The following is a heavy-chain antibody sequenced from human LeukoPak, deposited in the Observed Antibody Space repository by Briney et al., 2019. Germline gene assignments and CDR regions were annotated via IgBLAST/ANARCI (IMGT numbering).Heavy chain of an antibody. Sequence: SETLSLTCSVSGYSISSGYYWGWIRQPPGKGLEWIGSIYHSGSTYDNPSLKSRVTISVDTSKNQFSLKLSSVTAADTAVYYCARSRLALYDSSGYSTGGLDYWGQGTLVTVSS. CDR3: ARSRLALYDSSGYSTGGLDY. D-gene: IGHD3-22*01. J-gene: IGHJ4*02. V-gene: IGHV4-38-2*02. CDR1: GYSISSGYY. CDR2: IYHSGST.